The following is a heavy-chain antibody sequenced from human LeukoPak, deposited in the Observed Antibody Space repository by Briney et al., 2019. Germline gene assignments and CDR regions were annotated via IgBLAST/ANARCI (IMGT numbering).Heavy chain of an antibody. CDR2: SYHTGST. CDR1: GDSMTSSSYS. D-gene: IGHD3-16*01. V-gene: IGHV4-61*02. CDR3: AIVLIGHFDF. J-gene: IGHJ4*02. Sequence: SQTLSLTCTVSGDSMTSSSYSWSWIRQPAGKGLEWIGRSYHTGSTNYNPSLSSRATISVDTSKNQFSLKLTSVTASDTAVYYCAIVLIGHFDFWGQGTLVTVSS.